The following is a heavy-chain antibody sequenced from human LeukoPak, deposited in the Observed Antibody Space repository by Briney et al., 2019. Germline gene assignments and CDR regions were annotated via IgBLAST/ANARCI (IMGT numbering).Heavy chain of an antibody. CDR1: GFTFDDYA. CDR2: ISWNSGSI. Sequence: QAGGSLRLSCAASGFTFDDYAMHWVRQAPGKGLEWVSGISWNSGSIGYADSVKGRFTISRDNAKNSLYLQMNSLRAEDTALYYCAKVAEYSITSYFDYWGQGTLVTVSS. V-gene: IGHV3-9*01. CDR3: AKVAEYSITSYFDY. D-gene: IGHD6-6*01. J-gene: IGHJ4*02.